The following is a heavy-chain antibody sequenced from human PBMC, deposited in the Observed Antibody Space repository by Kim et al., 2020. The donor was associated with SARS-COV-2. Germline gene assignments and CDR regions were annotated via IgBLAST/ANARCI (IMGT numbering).Heavy chain of an antibody. D-gene: IGHD6-19*01. CDR1: GFTFSSYW. CDR2: IESDGSVT. J-gene: IGHJ5*02. CDR3: LRGASGRPGGLDP. Sequence: GGSLRLSCAASGFTFSSYWMHWVRQAPGKGLVWVTRIESDGSVTSYADSVKGRFTISRDNAQNTLYLQMNSLRVDDTAVYYCLRGASGRPGGLDPWGQGTLVTVSS. V-gene: IGHV3-74*01.